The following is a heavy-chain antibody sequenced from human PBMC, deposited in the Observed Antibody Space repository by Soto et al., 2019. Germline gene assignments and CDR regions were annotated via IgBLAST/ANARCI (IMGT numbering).Heavy chain of an antibody. CDR3: ARAGTMVRGVIRSVASDI. Sequence: SVKVSCKASGGTFSSYVISWVRQAPGQGLEWMGGIIPIFGTANYAQKFQDRVTITADESTSTAYMELSSLRSEDTAVYYCARAGTMVRGVIRSVASDIWGQGTMVTVSS. CDR2: IIPIFGTA. D-gene: IGHD3-10*01. CDR1: GGTFSSYV. V-gene: IGHV1-69*13. J-gene: IGHJ3*02.